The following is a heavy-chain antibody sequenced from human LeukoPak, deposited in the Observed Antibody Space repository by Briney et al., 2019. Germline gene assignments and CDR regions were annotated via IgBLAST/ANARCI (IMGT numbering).Heavy chain of an antibody. D-gene: IGHD2-15*01. Sequence: PSETLSLTCTVSGYSISSGYYWGWIRQPPGKGLEWIGSIYHSGSTYYNPSLKSRVTISVDTSKNQFSLKLSSVTAADTAVYYCARDRSVVVAANEGAYYYYGMDVWGQGTTVTVSS. V-gene: IGHV4-38-2*02. CDR3: ARDRSVVVAANEGAYYYYGMDV. J-gene: IGHJ6*02. CDR1: GYSISSGYY. CDR2: IYHSGST.